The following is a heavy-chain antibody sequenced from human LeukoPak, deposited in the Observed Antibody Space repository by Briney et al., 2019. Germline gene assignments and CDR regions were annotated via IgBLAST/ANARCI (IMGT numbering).Heavy chain of an antibody. V-gene: IGHV3-15*01. J-gene: IGHJ4*02. D-gene: IGHD3-22*01. CDR3: TQGSDYYFNY. Sequence: GGSLRLSCAASGFSFSSYWMSWVRQAPGMGLEWVGLIKGKADGGTTVFAAPVKGRFSISRDDSRNTLYLQMNSLKAEDTADYYCTQGSDYYFNYWGQGTLVTVSS. CDR2: IKGKADGGTT. CDR1: GFSFSSYW.